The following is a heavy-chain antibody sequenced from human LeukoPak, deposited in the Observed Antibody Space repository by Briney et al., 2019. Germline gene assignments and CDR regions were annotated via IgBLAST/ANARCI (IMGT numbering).Heavy chain of an antibody. Sequence: TGGSLRLSCAASGFTFSSYGMHWVRQAPGKGLEWVAFIRYDGSNKYYADSVKGRFTISRDNSKNTLYLQMNSLRAEDTAVYYCAKDAASLRYYDFWSGYTPMDVWGKGTTVTVSS. D-gene: IGHD3-3*01. CDR1: GFTFSSYG. V-gene: IGHV3-30*02. J-gene: IGHJ6*03. CDR2: IRYDGSNK. CDR3: AKDAASLRYYDFWSGYTPMDV.